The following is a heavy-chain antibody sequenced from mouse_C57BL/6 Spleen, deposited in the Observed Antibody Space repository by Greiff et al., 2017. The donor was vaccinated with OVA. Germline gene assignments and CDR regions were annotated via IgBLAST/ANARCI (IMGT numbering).Heavy chain of an antibody. CDR3: ARGDGYDENYAMDY. D-gene: IGHD2-2*01. Sequence: VQLQQPGAELVKPGASVKMSCKASGYTFTSYWITWVKQRPGQGLEWIGDIYPGSGSTNYNEKFKSKATLTVDTSSSTAYMQLSSLTSEDSAVYYCARGDGYDENYAMDYWGQGTSVTVSS. J-gene: IGHJ4*01. V-gene: IGHV1-55*01. CDR2: IYPGSGST. CDR1: GYTFTSYW.